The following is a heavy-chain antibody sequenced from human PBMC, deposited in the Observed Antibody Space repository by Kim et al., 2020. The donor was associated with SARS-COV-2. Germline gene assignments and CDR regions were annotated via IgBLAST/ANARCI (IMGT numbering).Heavy chain of an antibody. CDR1: GFTFSSYA. V-gene: IGHV3-23*01. D-gene: IGHD3-22*01. J-gene: IGHJ4*02. CDR3: ANHDSSGYYYPDNY. CDR2: ISGSGGST. Sequence: GGSLRLSCAASGFTFSSYAMSWVRQAPGKGLEWVSAISGSGGSTYYADSVKGRFTISRDNSKNTLYLQMNSLRAEDTAVYYCANHDSSGYYYPDNYWGQGTLVTVSS.